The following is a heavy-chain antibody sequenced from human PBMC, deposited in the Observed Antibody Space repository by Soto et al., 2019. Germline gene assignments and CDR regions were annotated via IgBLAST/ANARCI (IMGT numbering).Heavy chain of an antibody. CDR1: GFTFSSYG. D-gene: IGHD2-15*01. CDR2: ISYDGSNK. Sequence: HPGGSLRLSCAASGFTFSSYGMHWVRQAPGKGLEWVAVISYDGSNKYYADSVKGRFTISRDNSKNTLYLQMNSLRAEDTAVYYCAKSRYCSGGSCYSYYYYYYGMDVWGQGTTVT. CDR3: AKSRYCSGGSCYSYYYYYYGMDV. V-gene: IGHV3-30*18. J-gene: IGHJ6*02.